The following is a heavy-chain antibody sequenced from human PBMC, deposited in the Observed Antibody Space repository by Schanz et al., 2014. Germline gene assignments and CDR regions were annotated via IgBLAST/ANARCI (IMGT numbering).Heavy chain of an antibody. CDR2: LTEGGGGT. D-gene: IGHD2-2*01. CDR1: GFSFSTYG. J-gene: IGHJ4*02. Sequence: EVRLVESGGGLVKPGGSLRLSCAASGFSFSTYGMTWVRQAPGKGLEWVSGLTEGGGGTYYTDAVKGRFTISRDSSKNTLYLQMNSLRADDTAVYYCAKVAPAATYLDSWGLGTLVTVSS. V-gene: IGHV3-23*04. CDR3: AKVAPAATYLDS.